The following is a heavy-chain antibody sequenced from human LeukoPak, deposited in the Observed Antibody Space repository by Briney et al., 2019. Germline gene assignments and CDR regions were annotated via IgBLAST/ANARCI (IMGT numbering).Heavy chain of an antibody. CDR3: TIGGASGSLAH. D-gene: IGHD6-13*01. Sequence: TPSETLSLTCTVSRASISDKYWSWSRQPAGKALEWIGRTYTSGDTNYNPSLKSRASVSVDTSKNQFYLSLRYVTAADTAVYYCTIGGASGSLAHWGPGTLVTVSS. CDR2: TYTSGDT. CDR1: RASISDKY. J-gene: IGHJ4*02. V-gene: IGHV4-4*07.